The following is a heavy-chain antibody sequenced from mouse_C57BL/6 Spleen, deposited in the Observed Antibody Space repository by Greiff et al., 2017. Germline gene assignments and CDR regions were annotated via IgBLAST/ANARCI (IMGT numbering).Heavy chain of an antibody. CDR2: IYPGSGST. CDR1: GYTFTSYW. Sequence: QVQLQQPGAELVKPGASVKMSCKASGYTFTSYWITWVQQRPGQGLEWIGDIYPGSGSTNYNEKFKSKATLTVDTSSSTAYMQLSSLTSEDSAVYYCARPFYYYGSSPYAMDYWGQGTSVTVSS. J-gene: IGHJ4*01. D-gene: IGHD1-1*01. CDR3: ARPFYYYGSSPYAMDY. V-gene: IGHV1-55*01.